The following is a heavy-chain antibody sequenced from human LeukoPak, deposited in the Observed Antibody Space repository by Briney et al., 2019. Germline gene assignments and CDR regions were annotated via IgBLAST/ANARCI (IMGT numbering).Heavy chain of an antibody. V-gene: IGHV3-23*01. D-gene: IGHD6-6*01. Sequence: GGSLRLSCAASGFTFTSYGMSWVRQAPGKWLEWVSAISGSGASTYYADSVKGRFTISRDNSKNTLYLQMNSLRVEDTAIYYCARGERQLDFDYWGQGTLVTVSS. CDR3: ARGERQLDFDY. CDR2: ISGSGAST. J-gene: IGHJ4*02. CDR1: GFTFTSYG.